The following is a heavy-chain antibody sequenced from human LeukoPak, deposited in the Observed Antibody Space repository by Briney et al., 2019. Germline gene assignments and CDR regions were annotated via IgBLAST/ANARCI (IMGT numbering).Heavy chain of an antibody. CDR1: GGSISSSSYY. J-gene: IGHJ5*02. CDR3: ARDSRQWLSRRFDP. V-gene: IGHV4-39*07. D-gene: IGHD6-19*01. Sequence: SETLSLTCTVSGGSISSSSYYWGWIRQPPGKGLEWIGSIYYSGSTYYNPSLKSRVTISVDTSKNQFSLKLSSVTAADTAVYYCARDSRQWLSRRFDPWGQGTLVTVSS. CDR2: IYYSGST.